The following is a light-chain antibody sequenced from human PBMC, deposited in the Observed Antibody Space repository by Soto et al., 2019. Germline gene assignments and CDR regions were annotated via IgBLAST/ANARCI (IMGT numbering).Light chain of an antibody. Sequence: QPVLTQSPSASASLGASVKLTCTLSSGHSNYAIAWLQQQPEKGPRFLMKLNSDGSHTRGDGIPDRFSGSSSGAERYITISSLQSGDEADYYCQTWGTGIWVFGGGTKVTVL. V-gene: IGLV4-69*01. CDR3: QTWGTGIWV. CDR2: LNSDGSH. CDR1: SGHSNYA. J-gene: IGLJ3*02.